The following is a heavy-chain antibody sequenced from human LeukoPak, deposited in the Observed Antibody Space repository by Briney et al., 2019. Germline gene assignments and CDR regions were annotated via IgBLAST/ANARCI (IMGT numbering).Heavy chain of an antibody. V-gene: IGHV3-30*18. J-gene: IGHJ4*02. CDR1: GFTFSSYG. CDR3: AKDDRYSGYDIRGSGDY. Sequence: GGSLRLSCAASGFTFSSYGMHWVRQAPGKGLEWVAAISYDGSNKYYADSVKGRFTISRDNSKNTLYLQMNSLRAEDTAVYYCAKDDRYSGYDIRGSGDYWGQGTLVTVSS. CDR2: ISYDGSNK. D-gene: IGHD5-12*01.